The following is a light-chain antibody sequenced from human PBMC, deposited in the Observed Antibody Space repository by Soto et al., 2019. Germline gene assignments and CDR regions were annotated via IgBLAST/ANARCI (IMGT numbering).Light chain of an antibody. V-gene: IGKV1-39*01. Sequence: DIQMTQSPSSLSAFVGDSVTVTCRASQPICTSLHWYQQKAGKAPKVLISAATKLHSGVPSRFRGSGYGTDFQLTISNLQPEDSATCYCLQGYNTCCTFGRGPKVEL. J-gene: IGKJ1*01. CDR2: AAT. CDR3: LQGYNTCCT. CDR1: QPICTS.